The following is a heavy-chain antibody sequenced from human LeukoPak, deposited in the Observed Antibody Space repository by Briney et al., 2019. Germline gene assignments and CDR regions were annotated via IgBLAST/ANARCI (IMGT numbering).Heavy chain of an antibody. D-gene: IGHD3-16*02. J-gene: IGHJ4*02. CDR1: GGTFSSYA. CDR2: IIPIFGIA. CDR3: ARGDTFGGVIVDDY. Sequence: ASVKVSCKASGGTFSSYAISWVRQAPGQGLEWMGRIIPIFGIANYAQKFQGRVTITADKSTSTAYMELSSLRSEDTAVYYCARGDTFGGVIVDDYWGQGTLVTVSS. V-gene: IGHV1-69*04.